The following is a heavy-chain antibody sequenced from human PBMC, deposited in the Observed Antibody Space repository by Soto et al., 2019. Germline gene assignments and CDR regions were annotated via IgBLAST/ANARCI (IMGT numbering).Heavy chain of an antibody. V-gene: IGHV4-59*01. D-gene: IGHD6-19*01. CDR2: VYYTGST. CDR3: ARSVAVPGAHIDY. CDR1: GGSISGSY. J-gene: IGHJ4*02. Sequence: SETLSLTCRVAGGSISGSYWSWILQSPGKGLEWLGYVYYTGSTKYSPSLRSRVSISVDTSKNEFSLRLSSVTAPDTAVYFCARSVAVPGAHIDYWGQGTQVTVSS.